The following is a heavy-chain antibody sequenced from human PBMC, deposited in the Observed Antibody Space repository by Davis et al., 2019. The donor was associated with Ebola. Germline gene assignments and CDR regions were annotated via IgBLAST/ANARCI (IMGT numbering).Heavy chain of an antibody. V-gene: IGHV1-2*04. J-gene: IGHJ4*02. Sequence: ASVKVSCKASGYTFTSYYMHWVRQAPGQGLEWMGWINPNSGGTNYAQKFQGWVTMTRDTSISTAYVELSRLRSDDTAVYYCARGGGSSKRTMGYWGQGTLVTVSS. CDR2: INPNSGGT. D-gene: IGHD1-26*01. CDR3: ARGGGSSKRTMGY. CDR1: GYTFTSYY.